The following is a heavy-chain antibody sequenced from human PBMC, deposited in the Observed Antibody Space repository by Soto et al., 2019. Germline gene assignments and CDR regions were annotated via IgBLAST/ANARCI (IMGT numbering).Heavy chain of an antibody. V-gene: IGHV4-31*03. CDR1: GGSITGTDYY. CDR3: ARAQGYCSASTCSFYFDY. D-gene: IGHD2-2*01. Sequence: QVQLQESGPGLVKPSQTLSLTCIVSGGSITGTDYYWSWIRQHPGKGLEWIGSIHYSGTSFDNPSLKRRLTTSVRTSKNQLTLKLSSVTAADTAVYYCARAQGYCSASTCSFYFDYWGLGALVTVSS. J-gene: IGHJ4*02. CDR2: IHYSGTS.